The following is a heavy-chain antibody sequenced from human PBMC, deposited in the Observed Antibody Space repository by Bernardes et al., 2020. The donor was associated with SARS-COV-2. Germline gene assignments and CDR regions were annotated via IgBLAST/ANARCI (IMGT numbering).Heavy chain of an antibody. CDR2: IRPDGSKK. J-gene: IGHJ4*02. V-gene: IGHV3-7*04. Sequence: GGSLRLSCAASGFTFSNSWMTWVRQAPGKGLEWVANIRPDGSKKYYVDSVKGRLTISRDNTNNYLYLLVNSLRAEDTAVYYCARDSGRFFIDSWGQGVLVTVSS. CDR1: GFTFSNSW. CDR3: ARDSGRFFIDS. D-gene: IGHD5-12*01.